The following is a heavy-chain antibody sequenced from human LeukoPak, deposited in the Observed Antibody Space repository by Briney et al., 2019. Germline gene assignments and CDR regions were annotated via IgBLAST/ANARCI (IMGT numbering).Heavy chain of an antibody. CDR2: IYYSGST. CDR1: GGSISSSSYY. V-gene: IGHV4-39*07. J-gene: IGHJ6*03. CDR3: ARRSGNYYYYYMDV. D-gene: IGHD6-25*01. Sequence: SETLSLTCTVSGGSISSSSYYWGWIRQPPGKGLEWIGSIYYSGSTYYNPSLKSRVTISVDTSKNQFSLKLSSVTAADTAVYYCARRSGNYYYYYMDVWGKGTTVTVSS.